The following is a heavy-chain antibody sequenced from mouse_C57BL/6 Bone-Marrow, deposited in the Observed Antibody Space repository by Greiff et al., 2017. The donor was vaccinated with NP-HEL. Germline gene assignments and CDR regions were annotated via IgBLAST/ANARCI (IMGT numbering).Heavy chain of an antibody. CDR2: IYPRDGST. V-gene: IGHV1-78*01. D-gene: IGHD1-1*01. CDR3: ARGDYGSRAWFAY. Sequence: VKLMESDAELVKPGASVKISCKVSGYTFTDHTIHWMKQRPEQGLEWIGYIYPRDGSTKYNEKFKGKATLTADKSSSTAYMQLNSLTSEDSAVYFCARGDYGSRAWFAYWGQGTLVTVSA. CDR1: GYTFTDHT. J-gene: IGHJ3*01.